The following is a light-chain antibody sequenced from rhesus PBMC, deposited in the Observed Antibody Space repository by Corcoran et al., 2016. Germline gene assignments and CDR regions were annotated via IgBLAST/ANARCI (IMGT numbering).Light chain of an antibody. CDR2: RAS. Sequence: DIQMTQSPSSLSASVGDRVTITCRASQGISTWLAWYQQKPGKAPKLLIYRASNLETGVPSRFSGSGTGTDFTLTISSLRPEDIATYYCQQHDNSPYSFGQGTKVEIK. J-gene: IGKJ2*01. V-gene: IGKV1-69*01. CDR3: QQHDNSPYS. CDR1: QGISTW.